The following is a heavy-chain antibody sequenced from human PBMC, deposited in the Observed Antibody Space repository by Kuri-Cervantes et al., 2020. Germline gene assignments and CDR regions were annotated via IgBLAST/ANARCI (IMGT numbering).Heavy chain of an antibody. CDR1: GYSISSGYY. V-gene: IGHV4-38-2*01. CDR2: IDHNGNT. Sequence: SETLSLTCDVSGYSISSGYYWGWIRQPPGEGPEWIGTIDHNGNTYYNPSLKSRVTISRDTSKNQFSLNLSSVIAADTAVYYCARQVEMATVYWGQGTLVTVSS. CDR3: ARQVEMATVY. J-gene: IGHJ4*02. D-gene: IGHD5-24*01.